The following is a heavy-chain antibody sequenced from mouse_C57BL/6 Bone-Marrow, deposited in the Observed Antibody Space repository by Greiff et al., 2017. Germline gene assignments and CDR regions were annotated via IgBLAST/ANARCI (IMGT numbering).Heavy chain of an antibody. CDR1: GYTFTSYW. V-gene: IGHV1-55*01. D-gene: IGHD2-1*01. CDR2: IYPGSGST. Sequence: QVQLQQPGAELVKPGASVKMSCKASGYTFTSYWITWVKQRPGQGLEWIGDIYPGSGSTNYNGKFKSKATLTVDTPSSTAYMQLSSLTSEDSAVYYCARGYGNHVSYWGQGTLVTVSA. J-gene: IGHJ3*01. CDR3: ARGYGNHVSY.